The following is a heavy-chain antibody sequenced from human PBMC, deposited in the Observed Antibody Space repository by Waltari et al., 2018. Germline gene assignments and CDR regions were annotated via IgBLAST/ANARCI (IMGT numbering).Heavy chain of an antibody. V-gene: IGHV3-9*01. CDR2: INWNSDSI. Sequence: EVQLVESGGGLVKPGRSLRLSCAASGFTFDDYAMPWVRPVPGKGLEWVAGINWNSDSIGYGDSVKGRFTISRDNARNYLYLQMNSLTTEDTALYYCLKKNDEVYDRNGLVYDAFDMWGQGTMVTVSS. J-gene: IGHJ3*02. CDR1: GFTFDDYA. CDR3: LKKNDEVYDRNGLVYDAFDM. D-gene: IGHD3-22*01.